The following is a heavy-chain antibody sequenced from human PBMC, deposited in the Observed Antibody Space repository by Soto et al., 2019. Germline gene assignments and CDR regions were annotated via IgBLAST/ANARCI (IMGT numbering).Heavy chain of an antibody. Sequence: SGPTLVNPTQTLTLTCTFSGFSLSTSGMCVSWIRQPPGKALEWLALIDWDDDKYYSTSLKTRLTISKDTSKNMVVLTMTNMDPVDTSTYYCARTGGSTSAYYYDGMDVWGQGTTVTVSS. CDR1: GFSLSTSGMC. D-gene: IGHD2-2*01. CDR3: ARTGGSTSAYYYDGMDV. CDR2: IDWDDDK. J-gene: IGHJ6*02. V-gene: IGHV2-70*01.